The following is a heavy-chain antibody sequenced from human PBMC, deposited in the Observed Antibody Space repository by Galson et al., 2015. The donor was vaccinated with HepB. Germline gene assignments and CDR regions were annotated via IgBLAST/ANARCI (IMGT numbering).Heavy chain of an antibody. CDR3: ARDGTYYGYYFDY. V-gene: IGHV1-69*06. D-gene: IGHD3-10*01. CDR2: IIAVFGTT. J-gene: IGHJ4*02. CDR1: GRFFSAYG. Sequence: SVKVSCKAAGRFFSAYGISWVRQAPGQGLEWMGGIIAVFGTTHYAQKFQGRVTITADKSTSTVYMELSSLRSEDTAVYYCARDGTYYGYYFDYWGQVTLVTVSS.